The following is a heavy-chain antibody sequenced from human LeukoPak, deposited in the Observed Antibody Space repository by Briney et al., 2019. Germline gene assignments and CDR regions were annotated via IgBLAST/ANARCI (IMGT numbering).Heavy chain of an antibody. D-gene: IGHD1-1*01. J-gene: IGHJ4*02. CDR2: ISWNSGDI. CDR3: AREMSLLTTGFDY. V-gene: IGHV3-9*01. Sequence: GGSLRLSCAASGFTFDDYAMHWVRQAPGKGLEWVSGISWNSGDIGYADSVKGRFTISRDNAKNSLYLQMNSLRTEDAALYYCAREMSLLTTGFDYWGQGTLVTVSS. CDR1: GFTFDDYA.